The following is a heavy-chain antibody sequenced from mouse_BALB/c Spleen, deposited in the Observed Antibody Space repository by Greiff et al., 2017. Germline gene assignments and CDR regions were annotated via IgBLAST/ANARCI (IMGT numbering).Heavy chain of an antibody. CDR3: ARGGGYYGY. CDR1: GFTFSSYA. D-gene: IGHD2-3*01. J-gene: IGHJ2*01. Sequence: EVQLQESGGGLVKPGGSLKLSCAASGFTFSSYAMSWVRQTPEKRLEWVASISSGGSTYYPDSVKGRFTISRDNARNILYLQMSSLRSEDTAMYYCARGGGYYGYWGQGTTLTVSS. V-gene: IGHV5-6-5*01. CDR2: ISSGGST.